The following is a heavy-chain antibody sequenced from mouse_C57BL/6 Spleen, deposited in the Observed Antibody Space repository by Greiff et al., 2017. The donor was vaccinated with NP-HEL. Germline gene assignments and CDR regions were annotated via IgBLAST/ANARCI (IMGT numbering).Heavy chain of an antibody. CDR2: ISSGGDYI. CDR1: GFTFSSYA. J-gene: IGHJ1*03. Sequence: DVHLVESGEGLVKPGGSLKLSCAASGFTFSSYAMSWVRQTPEKRLEWVAYISSGGDYIYYADTVKGRFTISRDNARNTLYLQMSSLKSEDTAMYYCTREERELGLDWYFDVWGTGTTVTVPS. V-gene: IGHV5-9-1*02. D-gene: IGHD4-1*01. CDR3: TREERELGLDWYFDV.